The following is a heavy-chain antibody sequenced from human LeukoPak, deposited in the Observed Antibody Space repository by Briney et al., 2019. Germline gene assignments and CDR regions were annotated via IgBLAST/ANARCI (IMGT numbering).Heavy chain of an antibody. D-gene: IGHD3-9*01. CDR3: ARFDILTGFDY. V-gene: IGHV4-34*01. Sequence: SETLSLTCAVYGGSFSGYYWSWIRQPPGKGLEWIGETNHSGSTNYNPSLKSRVTISVDTSKNQFSLKLSSVTAADTAVYYCARFDILTGFDYWGQGTLVTVSS. J-gene: IGHJ4*02. CDR1: GGSFSGYY. CDR2: TNHSGST.